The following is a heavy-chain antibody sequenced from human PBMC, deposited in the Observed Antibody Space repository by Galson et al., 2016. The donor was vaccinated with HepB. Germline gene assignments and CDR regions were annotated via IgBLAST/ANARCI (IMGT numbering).Heavy chain of an antibody. CDR1: GYSFSVYS. CDR3: TRGRGDY. Sequence: SLRLSCAASGYSFSVYSMNWVRQAPGKGLEWVSYISSSTSSMYYADSVKGRFTISRDNAKKSLYLQMDSLTDEDTAVYYCTRGRGDYWGQGTLVTVSS. V-gene: IGHV3-48*02. J-gene: IGHJ4*02. CDR2: ISSSTSSM.